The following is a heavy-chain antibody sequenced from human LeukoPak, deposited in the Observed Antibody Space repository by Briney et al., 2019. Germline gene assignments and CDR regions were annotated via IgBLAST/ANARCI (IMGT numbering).Heavy chain of an antibody. J-gene: IGHJ6*02. V-gene: IGHV3-23*01. CDR1: GFTFNNFA. CDR3: AKDPGSGSLYYGMDV. D-gene: IGHD3-10*01. CDR2: ISGSGADT. Sequence: PGGCLRLSCAASGFTFNNFAMHWVRQAPGKGPEWVSVISGSGADTYYADSVKGRFTISRDNSKNTVFLQMNSLRAEDTAVYYCAKDPGSGSLYYGMDVWGQGTTVTVSS.